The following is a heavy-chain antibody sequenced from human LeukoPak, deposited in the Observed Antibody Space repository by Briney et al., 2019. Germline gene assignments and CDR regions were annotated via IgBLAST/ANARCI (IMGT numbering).Heavy chain of an antibody. CDR3: ARGGGGWLFSDLDY. D-gene: IGHD2/OR15-2a*01. J-gene: IGHJ4*02. CDR1: GGTFSSYA. Sequence: SVKVSCKASGGTFSSYAISWVRQAPGQGLEWMGGIIPIFGTANYAQKFQGRVTITADESTSTAYMELSSLRSEDTAVYYCARGGGGWLFSDLDYWGQGTLVTVSS. V-gene: IGHV1-69*01. CDR2: IIPIFGTA.